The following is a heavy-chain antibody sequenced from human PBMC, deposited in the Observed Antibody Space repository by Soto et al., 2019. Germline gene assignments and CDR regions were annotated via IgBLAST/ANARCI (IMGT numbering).Heavy chain of an antibody. CDR1: GFTFSTYW. CDR2: IKEDASEE. D-gene: IGHD2-2*01. V-gene: IGHV3-7*01. CDR3: ATAISSPFSNFDY. J-gene: IGHJ4*02. Sequence: EVQLVQSGGDLVQPGGSLRLSCVASGFTFSTYWMTWVRQAPGMGREWVAGIKEDASEELYVDSVKGRFSVSRDNAKNSLYLQLNSLSAEDTAVYYCATAISSPFSNFDYWGQGSLVTVSS.